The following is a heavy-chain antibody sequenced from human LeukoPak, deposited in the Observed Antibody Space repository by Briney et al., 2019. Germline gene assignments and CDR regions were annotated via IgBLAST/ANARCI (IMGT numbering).Heavy chain of an antibody. CDR3: AKPAKTDYADY. CDR1: GFTFSTYA. CDR2: ISGSGGNT. Sequence: GGSLRLSCAASGFTFSTYAMSWVRQIPGKGLEWVSAISGSGGNTYYADSVKGRFTISRDNSKNTLYLQMNSLRAEDTALYYCAKPAKTDYADYWGQGTLVTVSS. J-gene: IGHJ4*02. D-gene: IGHD1-14*01. V-gene: IGHV3-23*01.